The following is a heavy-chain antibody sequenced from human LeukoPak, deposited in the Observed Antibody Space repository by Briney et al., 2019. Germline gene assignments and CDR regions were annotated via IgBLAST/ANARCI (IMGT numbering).Heavy chain of an antibody. CDR1: GFTFSSYA. CDR3: AKRYYGSGNYDPLLGY. D-gene: IGHD3-10*01. J-gene: IGHJ4*02. CDR2: ISGSGTNT. Sequence: PGGSLRLSCAASGFTFSSYAMSWVRQAPGKVLEWVSAISGSGTNTYYADPVKGRFTISRDNSKNTLFLQMNSLRAEDTAVYCCAKRYYGSGNYDPLLGYWGQGALVTVSS. V-gene: IGHV3-23*01.